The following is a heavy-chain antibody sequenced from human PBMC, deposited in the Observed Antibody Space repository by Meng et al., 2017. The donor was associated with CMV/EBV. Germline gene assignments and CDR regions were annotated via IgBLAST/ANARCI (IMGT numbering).Heavy chain of an antibody. Sequence: GSLSLSCTVSGGSISSYYWSWIRQPPGKGLEWIGYIYYSGSTNYNPSLKSRVTISVDTSKNQFSLKLSSVTAADTAVYYCARGRYYYDSSGYHGWFDPWGQGTLVTVSS. J-gene: IGHJ5*02. V-gene: IGHV4-59*01. D-gene: IGHD3-22*01. CDR3: ARGRYYYDSSGYHGWFDP. CDR2: IYYSGST. CDR1: GGSISSYY.